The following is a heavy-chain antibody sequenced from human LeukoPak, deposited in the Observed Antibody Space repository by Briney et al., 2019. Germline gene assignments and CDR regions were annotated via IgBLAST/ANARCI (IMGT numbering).Heavy chain of an antibody. Sequence: PGGSLRLSCAASGFTFSSYWMHWVRQAPGKGLVWVSRINTDGSSASYADSVKGRFTISRDNAKNTLYLQMNSLRAEDTAVYYCARAYCGGDCYSDFWSQGTLVTVSS. V-gene: IGHV3-74*01. CDR3: ARAYCGGDCYSDF. J-gene: IGHJ4*02. CDR1: GFTFSSYW. CDR2: INTDGSSA. D-gene: IGHD2-21*01.